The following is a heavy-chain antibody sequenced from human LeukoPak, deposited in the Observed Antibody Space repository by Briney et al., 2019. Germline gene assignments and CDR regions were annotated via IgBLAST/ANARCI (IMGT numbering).Heavy chain of an antibody. D-gene: IGHD2-2*02. Sequence: PGGSLRLSCAASGFTFSSYWMSWVRLAPGKGLEWVANIKQHGSEKYYADSVKGRFTISRDNAKNSLYLQMNSLRAEDTAVYYCASAIPADYFDYWGQGTLVTVSS. V-gene: IGHV3-7*01. CDR1: GFTFSSYW. CDR3: ASAIPADYFDY. J-gene: IGHJ4*02. CDR2: IKQHGSEK.